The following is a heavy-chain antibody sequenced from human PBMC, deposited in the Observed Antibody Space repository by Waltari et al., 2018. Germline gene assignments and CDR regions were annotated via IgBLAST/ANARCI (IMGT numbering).Heavy chain of an antibody. J-gene: IGHJ6*04. Sequence: QVQLQQWGAGLLKPSETLSLTCAVYGGSFSGYYWSWIRQPPGKGLEWNGEINHSGRTNYNPSLKSRVTISVDTSKNQFSLKLSSVTAADTAVYYCAARTYYYGSGSDRVWGKGTTVTVSS. V-gene: IGHV4-34*01. CDR1: GGSFSGYY. D-gene: IGHD3-10*01. CDR3: AARTYYYGSGSDRV. CDR2: INHSGRT.